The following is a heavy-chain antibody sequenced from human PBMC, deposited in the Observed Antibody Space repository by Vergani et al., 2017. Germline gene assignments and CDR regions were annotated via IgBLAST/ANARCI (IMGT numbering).Heavy chain of an antibody. J-gene: IGHJ4*02. D-gene: IGHD2-21*01. V-gene: IGHV3-7*01. CDR1: GFTFSSYW. CDR3: AGVTGYYCCGDCYSSFHFDY. CDR2: IKQDGSEK. Sequence: EVQLVESGGGLVKPGGSLRLSCAASGFTFSSYWMSWVRQAPGKGLEWVANIKQDGSEKYYVDSVKGRFTISRDNAKNSLYLQMNSLRAEDTAVYYCAGVTGYYCCGDCYSSFHFDYWGQGTLVTVSS.